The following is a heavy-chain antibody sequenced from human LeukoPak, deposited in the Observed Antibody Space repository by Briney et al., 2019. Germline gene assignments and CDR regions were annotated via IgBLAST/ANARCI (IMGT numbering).Heavy chain of an antibody. D-gene: IGHD3-10*01. CDR2: IYHSGST. CDR1: GGSISSSNW. CDR3: ARQSVVYGSGSYYKSHDY. Sequence: SGTLSLTCAVSGGSISSSNWWSWVRQPPGKGLEWIGEIYHSGSTNYNPSLKSRVTISVDKSKNQFSLKLSPVTAADTAVYYCARQSVVYGSGSYYKSHDYWGQGTLVTVSS. J-gene: IGHJ4*02. V-gene: IGHV4-4*02.